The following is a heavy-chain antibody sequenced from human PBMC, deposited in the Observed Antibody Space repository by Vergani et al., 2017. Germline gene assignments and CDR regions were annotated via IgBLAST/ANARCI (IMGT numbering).Heavy chain of an antibody. CDR2: ISAYSGET. J-gene: IGHJ6*02. D-gene: IGHD3-3*01. V-gene: IGHV1-18*04. CDR3: SRGGFYTSRNDFKFYGLGV. CDR1: GYTFTSYY. Sequence: QVQLVQSGAEVERPGASVKVSCKASGYTFTSYYIHWVRQAPGQGLEWMGWISAYSGETRYARSLQGRVTMTTDASTNTAYMSLRSLRSDDTAIYYCSRGGFYTSRNDFKFYGLGVWGQGTTVTVTS.